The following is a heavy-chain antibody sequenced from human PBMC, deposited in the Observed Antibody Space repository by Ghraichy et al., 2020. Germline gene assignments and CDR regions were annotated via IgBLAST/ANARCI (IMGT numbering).Heavy chain of an antibody. CDR2: IIPILGIA. D-gene: IGHD6-13*01. CDR3: ARAFSGGAAATKNYYYYGMDV. CDR1: GGTFSSYT. Sequence: SVKVSCKASGGTFSSYTISWVRQAPGQGLEWMGRIIPILGIANYAQKFQGRVTITADKSTSTAYMELSSLRSEDTAVYYCARAFSGGAAATKNYYYYGMDVWGQGTTVTVSS. V-gene: IGHV1-69*02. J-gene: IGHJ6*02.